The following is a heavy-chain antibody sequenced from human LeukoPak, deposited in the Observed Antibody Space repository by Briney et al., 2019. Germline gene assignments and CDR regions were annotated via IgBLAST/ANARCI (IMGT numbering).Heavy chain of an antibody. D-gene: IGHD2-8*01. CDR2: TYSSGST. Sequence: SETLSLTCTVSGGSISSYYWSWIRQPAGKGLEWIGRTYSSGSTNYNPSLNSRVTMSVDTSKNQFSLKLSSLTAADTAVYYCARTSPKNGAFDIWGQGTMVTVSS. CDR1: GGSISSYY. V-gene: IGHV4-4*07. CDR3: ARTSPKNGAFDI. J-gene: IGHJ3*02.